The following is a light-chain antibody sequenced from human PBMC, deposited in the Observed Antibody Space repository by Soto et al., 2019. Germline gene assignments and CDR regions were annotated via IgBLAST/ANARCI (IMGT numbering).Light chain of an antibody. Sequence: DTQMTQSPASLSVSVGDRVTITCRTSQTISRYLNWYQQKPGNAPKRLIYAASNLQSGVTSRISSSGSGRDLTLPIISLQHEDYVTDYYHQRFTTSWTFGQGTKVDIK. CDR1: QTISRY. CDR2: AAS. V-gene: IGKV1-39*01. CDR3: HQRFTTSWT. J-gene: IGKJ1*01.